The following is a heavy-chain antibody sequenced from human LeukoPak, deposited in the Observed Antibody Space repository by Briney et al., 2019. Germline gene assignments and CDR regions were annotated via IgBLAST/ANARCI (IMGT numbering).Heavy chain of an antibody. CDR3: AKSSYYDSSGYYREYYFDH. Sequence: GGSLRLSCAASGFTFSSYSMNWVRQAPGKGLEWVSSISGGGGSTNSADSVKGRFTISRDNSKNTLYLQMNSLRAEDTAVYYCAKSSYYDSSGYYREYYFDHWGQGTLVTVSS. CDR1: GFTFSSYS. D-gene: IGHD3-22*01. CDR2: ISGGGGST. V-gene: IGHV3-23*01. J-gene: IGHJ4*02.